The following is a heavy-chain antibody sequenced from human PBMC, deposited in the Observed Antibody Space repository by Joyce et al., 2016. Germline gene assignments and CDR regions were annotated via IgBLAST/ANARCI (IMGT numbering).Heavy chain of an antibody. CDR3: ARAYSHYANWFDP. CDR1: GYSFISFY. D-gene: IGHD3-16*01. CDR2: NNTLTGTT. V-gene: IGHV1-46*01. J-gene: IGHJ5*02. Sequence: QVQLVQSGAEVQKPGASVKVSCKASGYSFISFYMHWVRQAPGHGPEWMGLNNTLTGTTTYEQRFQGRVTLTTEKSTSTVYMDLNSLRSEDTAFYFCARAYSHYANWFDPWGKGTLVTVSS.